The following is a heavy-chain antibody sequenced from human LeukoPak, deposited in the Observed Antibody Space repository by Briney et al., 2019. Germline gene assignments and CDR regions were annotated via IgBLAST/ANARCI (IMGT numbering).Heavy chain of an antibody. V-gene: IGHV1-46*01. CDR2: INPSGGST. Sequence: ASVKVSCKASGYTFTSYYMHWVRQAPGQGLEWMGIINPSGGSTSYAQKFQGRVTMTRDMSTSTVYMELSSLRSEDTAVYYCARDWGKETNYYDSSGPIDCWGQGTLVTVSS. D-gene: IGHD3-22*01. J-gene: IGHJ4*02. CDR1: GYTFTSYY. CDR3: ARDWGKETNYYDSSGPIDC.